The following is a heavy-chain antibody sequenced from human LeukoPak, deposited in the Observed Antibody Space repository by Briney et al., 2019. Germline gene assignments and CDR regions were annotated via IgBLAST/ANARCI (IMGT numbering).Heavy chain of an antibody. CDR2: ISGDGGST. D-gene: IGHD5-18*01. V-gene: IGHV3-43*02. CDR1: GFTFDDYA. CDR3: AKDLTWNTAMVPQYYYYYYGMYV. Sequence: GGSLRRSCAASGFTFDDYAMHWVRQAPGKGLEWVSLISGDGGSTYYADSVKGRFTISRDNSKNSLYLQMNSLRTEDTALYYCAKDLTWNTAMVPQYYYYYYGMYVWGQGTTVIVSS. J-gene: IGHJ6*02.